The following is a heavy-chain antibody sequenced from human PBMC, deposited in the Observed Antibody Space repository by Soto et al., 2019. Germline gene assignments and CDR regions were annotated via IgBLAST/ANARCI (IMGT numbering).Heavy chain of an antibody. CDR2: ISGSGGST. V-gene: IGHV3-23*01. CDR1: GFTFSSYA. CDR3: ARRTSGWYLDY. Sequence: EVQLLESGGGLVQPGGSLRLSCAASGFTFSSYAMIWVRQAPGKGLEWVSVISGSGGSTYYADSVKGRFTISRDNSKNTLYLQMNSLRAEDTAVYYCARRTSGWYLDYGGQGTLVTVSS. D-gene: IGHD6-19*01. J-gene: IGHJ4*02.